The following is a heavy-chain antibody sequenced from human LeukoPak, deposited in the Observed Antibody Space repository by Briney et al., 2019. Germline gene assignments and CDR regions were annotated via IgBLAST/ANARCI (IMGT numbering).Heavy chain of an antibody. J-gene: IGHJ4*02. V-gene: IGHV3-7*01. CDR2: IKEDGSEK. Sequence: GGSLRLSCAASGFTFSSYWMSWVRQAAGKGLEWVANIKEDGSEKFYVDSVKGRFTISRDNAKNSLYLQMNSLRAEDTAVYYCARDQGGSYSYWGQGTLVTVSS. CDR1: GFTFSSYW. CDR3: ARDQGGSYSY. D-gene: IGHD1-26*01.